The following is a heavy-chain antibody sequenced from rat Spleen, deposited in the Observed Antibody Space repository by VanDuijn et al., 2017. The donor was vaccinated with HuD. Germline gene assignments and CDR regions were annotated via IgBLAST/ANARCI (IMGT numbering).Heavy chain of an antibody. J-gene: IGHJ2*01. D-gene: IGHD1-11*01. CDR2: ISSDGGRN. CDR3: ARRHYGYTDYFDY. V-gene: IGHV5-29*01. CDR1: GFTFSNYV. Sequence: EVQLVESGGGLVQPGRSLKLSCAASGFTFSNYVMAWVRQAPTKGLEWVATISSDGGRNFYRDAVKGRFTISRDNTKSTLSLQMDSLRSEDTAPYYCARRHYGYTDYFDYWGQGVMVPVSS.